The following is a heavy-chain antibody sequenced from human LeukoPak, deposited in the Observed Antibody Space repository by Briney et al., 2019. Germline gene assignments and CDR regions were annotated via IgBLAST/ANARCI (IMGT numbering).Heavy chain of an antibody. Sequence: SETLSLTCTVSGGSISSSSYYWGWIRQPPGKGLEWIGSIYYSGSTYYNPSLKSRVTISVDTSKNQFSLKLSSVTAADTAVYYCARGNWGSGWHWFDPWGQGTLVTVSS. V-gene: IGHV4-39*01. D-gene: IGHD6-19*01. CDR3: ARGNWGSGWHWFDP. J-gene: IGHJ5*02. CDR2: IYYSGST. CDR1: GGSISSSSYY.